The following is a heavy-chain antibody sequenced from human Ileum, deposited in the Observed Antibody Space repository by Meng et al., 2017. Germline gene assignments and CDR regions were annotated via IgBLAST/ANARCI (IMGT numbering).Heavy chain of an antibody. D-gene: IGHD2-8*01. CDR3: ATRVRGDAFNI. Sequence: SETLSLTCTVSGGSVSSGSYHWTWMRQPAGKGLEWIGRVFANGETNYNPSLKGRVIISIDTSKSQFSLNLSSVTAADTAVYYCATRVRGDAFNIWGQGTRVTVSS. J-gene: IGHJ3*02. CDR2: VFANGET. CDR1: GGSVSSGSYH. V-gene: IGHV4-61*02.